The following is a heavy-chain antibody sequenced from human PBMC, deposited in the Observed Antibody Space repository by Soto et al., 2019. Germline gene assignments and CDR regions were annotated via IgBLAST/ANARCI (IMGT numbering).Heavy chain of an antibody. D-gene: IGHD3-16*01. J-gene: IGHJ6*02. CDR2: INPVGSAR. CDR1: GFTFHDYW. V-gene: IGHV3-7*03. CDR3: VRFGHHYGVDV. Sequence: EVQLVESGGGLVQPGGSLRLSCATSGFTFHDYWMSWVRQSPGSGLEWGALINPVGSARTHLDSVKGRFTISRDNAGNSLYMQMNSLGPEDTAIYYYVRFGHHYGVDVWGRETTVTVSS.